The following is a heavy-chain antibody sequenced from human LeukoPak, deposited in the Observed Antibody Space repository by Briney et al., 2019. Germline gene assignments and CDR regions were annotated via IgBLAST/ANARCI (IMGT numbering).Heavy chain of an antibody. CDR1: GGSFSGYY. CDR3: APRGDIEHSYGYGKWIDP. Sequence: SETLSLTCAVYGGSFSGYYWSWIRQPPGKGLEWIGEINHSGSTNYNASLKSRVTISVDTSKNQFSLRLSSVTAADTAVYYCAPRGDIEHSYGYGKWIDPWGQGTRVTVSS. D-gene: IGHD5-18*01. V-gene: IGHV4-34*01. CDR2: INHSGST. J-gene: IGHJ5*02.